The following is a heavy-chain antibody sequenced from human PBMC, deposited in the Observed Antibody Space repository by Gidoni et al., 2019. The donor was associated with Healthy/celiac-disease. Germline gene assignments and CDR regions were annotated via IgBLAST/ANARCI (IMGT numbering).Heavy chain of an antibody. V-gene: IGHV1-18*01. D-gene: IGHD3-3*01. CDR2: ISAYNGNT. J-gene: IGHJ5*02. CDR3: ARVYALTYYDFWSGSSWFDP. Sequence: QGLEWMGWISAYNGNTNYAQKLQGRVTMTTDTSTSTAYMELRSLRSDDTAVYYCARVYALTYYDFWSGSSWFDPWGQGTLVTVSS.